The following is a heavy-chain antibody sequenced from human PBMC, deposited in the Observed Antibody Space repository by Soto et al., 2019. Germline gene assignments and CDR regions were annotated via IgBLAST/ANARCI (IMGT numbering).Heavy chain of an antibody. Sequence: EVQLVESGGGLVKPGGSLRLSCAASGFTFTNAYMIWVRQAPGKGREGAGRIKTKADGGATDYAASVRDRFTISRDDSKNTLYLQMNSLKTEDTAVYYCTTAAGTQYYYYYNLDVWGQGTTVAVSS. CDR1: GFTFTNAY. D-gene: IGHD1-1*01. J-gene: IGHJ6*02. V-gene: IGHV3-15*07. CDR3: TTAAGTQYYYYYNLDV. CDR2: IKTKADGGAT.